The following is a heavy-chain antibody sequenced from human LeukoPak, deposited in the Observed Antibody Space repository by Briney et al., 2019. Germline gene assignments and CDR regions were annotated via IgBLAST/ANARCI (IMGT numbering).Heavy chain of an antibody. V-gene: IGHV3-7*03. CDR2: IRHDGSDK. CDR3: ARRITIAAAGWGYGMDV. J-gene: IGHJ6*02. CDR1: GFTFNNHW. D-gene: IGHD6-13*01. Sequence: GSLRLSCAASGFTFNNHWMSWVRQAPGKGLEWVANIRHDGSDKKYVDSVKGRFTISRDNAENSLFLQMNSLRAEDTAVYYCARRITIAAAGWGYGMDVWGQGTTVTVSS.